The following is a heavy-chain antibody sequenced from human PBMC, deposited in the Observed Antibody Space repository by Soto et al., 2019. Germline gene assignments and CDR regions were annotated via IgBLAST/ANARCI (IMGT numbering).Heavy chain of an antibody. CDR1: CGSFSGYY. V-gene: IGHV4-34*01. CDR3: ARGRYYHGYSYGYGYYYGMDV. Sequence: PSETLSLTCAVYCGSFSGYYWSWIRQPPGKGLEWMGEINHSGSTNYNPSLKSRVTISVDTSKNHFSLKLSSVTAADTAVYYCARGRYYHGYSYGYGYYYGMDVWGQGTTVTVSS. CDR2: INHSGST. J-gene: IGHJ6*02. D-gene: IGHD5-18*01.